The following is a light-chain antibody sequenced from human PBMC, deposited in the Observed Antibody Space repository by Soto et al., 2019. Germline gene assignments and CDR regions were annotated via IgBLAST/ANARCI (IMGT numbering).Light chain of an antibody. CDR2: EVT. V-gene: IGLV2-23*02. CDR1: SRDIGTSNL. J-gene: IGLJ1*01. CDR3: YSITGISTSLFV. Sequence: QSVLTQPASVSGSPGQSITISCTGTSRDIGTSNLVSWYQQYPGKAPKLMIYEVTKRPSGISYRFSGSKSGNTASLTISGLQPEGEADYSCYSITGISTSLFVFGTGTKVTVL.